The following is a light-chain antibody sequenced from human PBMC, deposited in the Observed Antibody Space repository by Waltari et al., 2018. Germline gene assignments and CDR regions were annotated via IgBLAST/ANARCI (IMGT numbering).Light chain of an antibody. CDR1: SLRSYY. V-gene: IGLV3-19*01. CDR2: GKN. J-gene: IGLJ2*01. CDR3: NSRDSSGNHLV. Sequence: SSELTQAPAVSVALGQTVRITCQGDSLRSYYASWYQQKPGQAPVLVIYGKNNRPSGIQDRFSGSSSGNTASLTITGAQAEDEADYYCNSRDSSGNHLVFGGGTKLTVL.